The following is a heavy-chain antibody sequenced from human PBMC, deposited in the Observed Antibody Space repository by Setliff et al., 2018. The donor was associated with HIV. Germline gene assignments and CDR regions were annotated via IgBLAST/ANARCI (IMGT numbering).Heavy chain of an antibody. V-gene: IGHV1-69*05. J-gene: IGHJ4*02. CDR3: ARDSTYYYDSSGYATFDY. CDR2: IIPIFGTA. Sequence: ASVKVSCKASGGTFSSYAISWVRQAPGQGLEWMGGIIPIFGTANYAQKFQGRVTITTDESTSTAYMELSSLRSEDTAVYYCARDSTYYYDSSGYATFDYWGQGTLVTVSS. D-gene: IGHD3-22*01. CDR1: GGTFSSYA.